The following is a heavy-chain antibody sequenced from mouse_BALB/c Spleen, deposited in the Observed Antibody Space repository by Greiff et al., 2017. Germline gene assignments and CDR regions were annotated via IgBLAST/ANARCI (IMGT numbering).Heavy chain of an antibody. Sequence: VQLQQSGAELAKPGASVKMSCKASGYTFTSYWMHWVKQRPGQGLEWIGYINPSTGYTEYNQKFKNKATLTADKSSSTAYMQLSSLTSEDSAVYYCARRGLLRLSFYAMDYWGQGTSVTVSS. J-gene: IGHJ4*01. V-gene: IGHV1-7*01. CDR3: ARRGLLRLSFYAMDY. CDR2: INPSTGYT. D-gene: IGHD1-2*01. CDR1: GYTFTSYW.